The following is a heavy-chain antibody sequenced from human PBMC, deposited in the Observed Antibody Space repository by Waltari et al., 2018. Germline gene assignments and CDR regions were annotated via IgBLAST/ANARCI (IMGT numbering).Heavy chain of an antibody. J-gene: IGHJ4*02. V-gene: IGHV4-34*01. Sequence: QVQLVQSGAEVKKPGASVKVSCKASGYTFTSYYMHWIRQPPGKGLEWIGEINHSGSTNYNPSLKSRVTISVDTSKNQFSLKLSSVTAADTAVYYCARTGGWGYAHRYYFDYWGQGTLVTVSS. CDR1: GYTFTSYY. CDR3: ARTGGWGYAHRYYFDY. D-gene: IGHD5-12*01. CDR2: INHSGST.